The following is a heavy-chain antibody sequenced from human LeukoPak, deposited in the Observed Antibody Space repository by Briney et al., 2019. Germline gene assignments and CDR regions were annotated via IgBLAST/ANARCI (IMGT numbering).Heavy chain of an antibody. CDR2: IVLGSSNT. CDR1: GFTFHTSV. D-gene: IGHD3-3*01. J-gene: IGHJ5*02. Sequence: ASVKVSCKASGFTFHTSVMQWVRQARGQRLEWIGWIVLGSSNTVYSHKFHDRVIITRDMSTSTVYMELDSLGSEDTAVYYCAAQRGASLHDFWSTRLFDPWGQGTLVTVSS. CDR3: AAQRGASLHDFWSTRLFDP. V-gene: IGHV1-58*02.